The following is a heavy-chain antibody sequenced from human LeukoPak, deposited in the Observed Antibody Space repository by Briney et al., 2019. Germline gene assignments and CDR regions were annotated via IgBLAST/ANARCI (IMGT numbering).Heavy chain of an antibody. D-gene: IGHD2-15*01. CDR2: ISGSGGST. Sequence: GGSLRLSCAASGFTFSSYAMSWVRQAPGKGLEWVSAISGSGGSTYYADSVKGRFTISRDNSKNTLYLQMNSLRAEDTAVYYCAKEVVVVVAAIKGYYFDYWGQGTLVTVSS. V-gene: IGHV3-23*01. CDR1: GFTFSSYA. J-gene: IGHJ4*02. CDR3: AKEVVVVVAAIKGYYFDY.